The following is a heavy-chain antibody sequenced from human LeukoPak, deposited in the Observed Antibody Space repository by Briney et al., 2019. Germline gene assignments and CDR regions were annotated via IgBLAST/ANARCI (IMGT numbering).Heavy chain of an antibody. CDR1: GFTFSRYS. CDR2: ISSSSSYI. J-gene: IGHJ4*02. D-gene: IGHD4-23*01. V-gene: IGHV3-21*01. CDR3: ARDPVGLTTTVVTRNNYFDY. Sequence: SGGSLRLSCAASGFTFSRYSMNWVRQAPGKGLEWVSSISSSSSYIYYADSVKGRFTISRDNAKNSLYLQMNSLRAEDTAVYYCARDPVGLTTTVVTRNNYFDYWGQGTLVTVSS.